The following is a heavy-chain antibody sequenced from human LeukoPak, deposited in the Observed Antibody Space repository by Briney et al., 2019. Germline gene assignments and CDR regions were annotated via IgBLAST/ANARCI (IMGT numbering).Heavy chain of an antibody. CDR1: GGSISSTSYY. CDR3: ARSSIQLWLGDLTFDY. CDR2: ISYSGST. J-gene: IGHJ4*02. Sequence: SETLSHTCAVSGGSISSTSYYWTWIRQPPGKGREWIGSISYSGSTYYNPSLKSRVTISVDTSKNQFSLKLTSVTAADTAVYYCARSSIQLWLGDLTFDYWGQGTLVTVSS. V-gene: IGHV4-39*01. D-gene: IGHD5-18*01.